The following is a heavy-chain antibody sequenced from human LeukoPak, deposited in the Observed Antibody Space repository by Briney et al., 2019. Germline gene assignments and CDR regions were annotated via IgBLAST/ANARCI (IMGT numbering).Heavy chain of an antibody. Sequence: SLKVSCKASGGTFSSYAISWVRQAPGQGLEWMGGIIPIFGTANYAQKFQGRVTITADESTSTAYMELSSLRSEDTAVYYCARLWDYYDSSGYFDWFDYWGQGTLVTVSS. J-gene: IGHJ4*02. V-gene: IGHV1-69*13. CDR2: IIPIFGTA. CDR3: ARLWDYYDSSGYFDWFDY. D-gene: IGHD3-22*01. CDR1: GGTFSSYA.